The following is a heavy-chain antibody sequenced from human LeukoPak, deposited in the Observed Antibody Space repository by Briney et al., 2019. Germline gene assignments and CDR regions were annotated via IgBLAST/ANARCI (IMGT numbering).Heavy chain of an antibody. CDR3: ARMTYYDFWSGYRPAGAFDI. V-gene: IGHV3-7*01. CDR1: GFTFSNYW. CDR2: IKQDGSEK. Sequence: GGSLRLSCAASGFTFSNYWMSWVRQAPGKGLEWVANIKQDGSEKYYVDSVKGRFTISRDNAKNSLYLQMNSLRAEDTAVYYCARMTYYDFWSGYRPAGAFDIWGQGTMVTVSS. D-gene: IGHD3-3*01. J-gene: IGHJ3*02.